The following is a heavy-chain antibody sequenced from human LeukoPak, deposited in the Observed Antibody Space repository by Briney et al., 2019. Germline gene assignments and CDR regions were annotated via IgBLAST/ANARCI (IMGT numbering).Heavy chain of an antibody. CDR1: GLTVSGNY. J-gene: IGHJ4*02. CDR2: IYSAGRT. CDR3: ASLGY. Sequence: GGSLRLSCAVSGLTVSGNYMTWVSQAPGKGLEWVSAIYSAGRTYFADSVKGRFTVSRDNSKNMLYLQMNSLRAEDTAVYYCASLGYWGQGILVTVSS. V-gene: IGHV3-66*02.